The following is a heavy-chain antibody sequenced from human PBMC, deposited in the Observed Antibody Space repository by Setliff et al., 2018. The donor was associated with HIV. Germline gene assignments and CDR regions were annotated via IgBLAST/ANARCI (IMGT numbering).Heavy chain of an antibody. CDR2: IYYSGST. D-gene: IGHD7-27*01. Sequence: PSETLSLTCTVSGGSISSSSYYWGWIRQPPGKGLEWIGSIYYSGSTYYNPSLKSRVTISVDTSKNQFSLKLNSVTAADTAVYYCARDLTGASYFDYWGQGTLVTVSS. CDR1: GGSISSSSYY. V-gene: IGHV4-39*07. CDR3: ARDLTGASYFDY. J-gene: IGHJ4*02.